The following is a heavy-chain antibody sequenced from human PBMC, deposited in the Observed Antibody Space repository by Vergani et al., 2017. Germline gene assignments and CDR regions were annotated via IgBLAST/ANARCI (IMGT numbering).Heavy chain of an antibody. D-gene: IGHD3-3*01. CDR2: IYHSGRT. CDR1: GYSISSGYY. J-gene: IGHJ5*02. CDR3: AMDTLPRPHRYDFWSGYPNWFDP. Sequence: QVQLPESGPGLVKPSETLSLTCAVSGYSISSGYYWGWIRQPPGKGLEWIGSIYHSGRTYYNPSLKSRVTISVDTAKNRFSPKLSSVTAADTAVYYCAMDTLPRPHRYDFWSGYPNWFDPWGQGTLVTVSS. V-gene: IGHV4-38-2*01.